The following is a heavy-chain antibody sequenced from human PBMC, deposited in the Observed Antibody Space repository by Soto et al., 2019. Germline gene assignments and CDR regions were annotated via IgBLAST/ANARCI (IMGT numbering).Heavy chain of an antibody. CDR2: IIPLFGTA. D-gene: IGHD6-19*01. CDR3: ASAVARYYYYGMHV. J-gene: IGHJ6*02. Sequence: QVQLVQSGAEVKKPGSSVKVSCKASGGTFSSYAISWVRQAPGQGLEWMGGIIPLFGTANYAQKFQGRVTITADESKRTAYMELRSLRSEDTAVYDCASAVARYYYYGMHVWGQGTTVTVS. CDR1: GGTFSSYA. V-gene: IGHV1-69*12.